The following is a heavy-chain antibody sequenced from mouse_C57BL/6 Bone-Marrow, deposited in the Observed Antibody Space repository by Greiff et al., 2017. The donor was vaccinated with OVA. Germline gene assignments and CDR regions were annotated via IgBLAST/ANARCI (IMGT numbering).Heavy chain of an antibody. V-gene: IGHV14-3*01. J-gene: IGHJ3*01. D-gene: IGHD2-12*01. CDR2: IDPANGNT. Sequence: VQLQQSVAELVRPGASVKLSCTASGFHIKNTYMHWVKQRPEQGLEWIGRIDPANGNTKYAPKFQGKATITADTSSNTAYLQLSSLTSEDTAIYYCSLRRAYWGQGTLVTVSA. CDR1: GFHIKNTY. CDR3: SLRRAY.